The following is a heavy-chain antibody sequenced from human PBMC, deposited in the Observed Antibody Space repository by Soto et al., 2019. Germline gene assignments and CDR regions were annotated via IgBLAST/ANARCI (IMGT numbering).Heavy chain of an antibody. D-gene: IGHD1-1*01. V-gene: IGHV1-2*02. CDR1: GYTFTGYS. J-gene: IGHJ6*02. CDR2: VSPASGDT. Sequence: GASVKVSCKASGYTFTGYSVHWVRQAPGQGFEWMGWVSPASGDTSYAQVFQGRVTLTSDTSISTVFMELTRLGSDDTAVYYCASEVGGTWNTMDVWGQGTTVTVSS. CDR3: ASEVGGTWNTMDV.